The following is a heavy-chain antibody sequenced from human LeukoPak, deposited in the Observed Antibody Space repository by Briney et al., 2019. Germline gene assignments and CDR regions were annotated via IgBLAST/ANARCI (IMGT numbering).Heavy chain of an antibody. CDR2: MNPNSGNT. CDR3: ARGLLAVARLRHY. CDR1: GYTFTSYE. J-gene: IGHJ4*02. D-gene: IGHD6-19*01. Sequence: ASVKVSCKASGYTFTSYEINWVRQATGQGLEWMGWMNPNSGNTGYAQKFQGRVTITRNTSISTAYMELSSLRSEDTAVYYCARGLLAVARLRHYWRQGTLVTVSS. V-gene: IGHV1-8*01.